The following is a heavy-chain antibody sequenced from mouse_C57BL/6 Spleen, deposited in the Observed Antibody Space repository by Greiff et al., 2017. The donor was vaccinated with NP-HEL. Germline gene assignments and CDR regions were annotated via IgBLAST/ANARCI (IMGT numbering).Heavy chain of an antibody. J-gene: IGHJ3*01. Sequence: VQLQQPGAELVMPGASVKLSCKASGYTFTSYWMHWVKQRPGQGLEWIGEIDPSDSYTNYNQKFKGKSTLTVDKSSSTAYMQLSSLTSEDSAVYYCARGYGYDGAWFAYWGQGTLVTVSA. V-gene: IGHV1-69*01. D-gene: IGHD2-2*01. CDR1: GYTFTSYW. CDR2: IDPSDSYT. CDR3: ARGYGYDGAWFAY.